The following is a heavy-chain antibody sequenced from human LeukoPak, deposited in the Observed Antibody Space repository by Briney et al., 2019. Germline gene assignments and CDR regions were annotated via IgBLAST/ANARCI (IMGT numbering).Heavy chain of an antibody. Sequence: GGSLRLSCAAYGFTFSSYSMSCVRQAAGEGRGWVSSISSSSSYIYYADSVKGRFTISRDNAKNSLYLQMNSLRAEDTAVYYCARDLRVGYDYGDYDDSWGQGTMVTVSS. CDR1: GFTFSSYS. CDR2: ISSSSSYI. J-gene: IGHJ3*01. V-gene: IGHV3-21*01. D-gene: IGHD4-17*01. CDR3: ARDLRVGYDYGDYDDS.